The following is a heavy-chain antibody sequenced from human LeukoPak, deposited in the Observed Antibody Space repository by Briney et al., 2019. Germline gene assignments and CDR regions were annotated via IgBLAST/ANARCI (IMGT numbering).Heavy chain of an antibody. CDR1: GFTFSSYE. D-gene: IGHD3-10*01. J-gene: IGHJ4*02. V-gene: IGHV3-48*03. CDR3: VSMVRGIGY. CDR2: ISSSGSTI. Sequence: GGSLGLSCAASGFTFSSYEMNWVRQAPGKGLEWVSYISSSGSTIYYADSVKGRFTISRDNSKNSVYLQLNSLRPEDTAMYYCVSMVRGIGYWGQGTLVTVSS.